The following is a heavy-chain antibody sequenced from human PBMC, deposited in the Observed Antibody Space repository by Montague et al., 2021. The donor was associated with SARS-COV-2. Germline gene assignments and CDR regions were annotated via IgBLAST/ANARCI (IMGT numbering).Heavy chain of an antibody. J-gene: IGHJ4*02. CDR2: INHSGST. Sequence: SETLSLTCVVYGGSFSGYYWSWIRQPPGKGLEWIGEINHSGSTNYNPSLKSRVTISVDTSKEQFSLRLNSVTAADTAVYYCARGGGYRYGALDYWGQGTLVTVSS. D-gene: IGHD5-18*01. CDR1: GGSFSGYY. V-gene: IGHV4-34*01. CDR3: ARGGGYRYGALDY.